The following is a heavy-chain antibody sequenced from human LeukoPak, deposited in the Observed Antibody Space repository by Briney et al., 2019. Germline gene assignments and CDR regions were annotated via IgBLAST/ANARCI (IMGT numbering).Heavy chain of an antibody. CDR1: GGSFSGYY. CDR3: ARGLKGGWIVVVPAATIHFDY. V-gene: IGHV4-34*01. Sequence: SETLSLTCAVYGGSFSGYYWSWIRQPPGKGLEWIGEINHSGSTNYNPSLKSRVTISVDTPKNQFSLKLSLVTAADTAVYYCARGLKGGWIVVVPAATIHFDYWGQGTLVTVSS. D-gene: IGHD2-2*01. J-gene: IGHJ4*02. CDR2: INHSGST.